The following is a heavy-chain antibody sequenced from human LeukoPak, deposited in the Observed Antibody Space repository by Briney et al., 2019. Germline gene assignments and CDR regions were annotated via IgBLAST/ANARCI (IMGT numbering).Heavy chain of an antibody. CDR1: GGSFSSYY. V-gene: IGHV4-59*01. CDR2: IYYSGST. Sequence: SETLSLTCTVSGGSFSSYYWSWIRQPPGKGLEWIGYIYYSGSTNYNPSLKSRVTISVDTSKNQFSLKLSSVTAADTAVYYCARNTYYYDSSGYYEWGQGTLVTVSS. J-gene: IGHJ4*02. CDR3: ARNTYYYDSSGYYE. D-gene: IGHD3-22*01.